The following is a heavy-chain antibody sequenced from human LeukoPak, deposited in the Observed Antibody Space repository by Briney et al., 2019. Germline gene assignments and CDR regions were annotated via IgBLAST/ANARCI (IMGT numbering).Heavy chain of an antibody. CDR3: AKDPSSGWDY. J-gene: IGHJ4*02. CDR1: GFTFSSYG. D-gene: IGHD6-19*01. V-gene: IGHV3-30*18. CDR2: ISYDGSNK. Sequence: PGRSLRLSCAASGFTFSSYGMHWVRQAPGKGLEWVAVISYDGSNKYYADSAKGRFTISRDNSKNTLYLQMNSLRAEDTAVYYCAKDPSSGWDYWGQGTLVTVSS.